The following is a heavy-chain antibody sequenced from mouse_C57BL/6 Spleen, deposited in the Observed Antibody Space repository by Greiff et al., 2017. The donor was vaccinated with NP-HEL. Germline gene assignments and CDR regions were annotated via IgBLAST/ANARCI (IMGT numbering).Heavy chain of an antibody. D-gene: IGHD2-4*01. J-gene: IGHJ1*03. CDR2: IDPDDGDT. Sequence: EVQLQQSGAELVRPGASVKLSCTASGFNIKDYYMHWVKQRPEQGLEWIGRIDPDDGDTEYAPKFQGKATMTADTSSNTAYLQLSSLTSEDTAVYYCTTDDYDGRYCDGWGTGTTVTVSS. CDR1: GFNIKDYY. V-gene: IGHV14-1*01. CDR3: TTDDYDGRYCDG.